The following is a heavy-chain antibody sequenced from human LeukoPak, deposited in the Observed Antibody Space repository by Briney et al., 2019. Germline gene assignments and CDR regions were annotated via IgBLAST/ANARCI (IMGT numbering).Heavy chain of an antibody. CDR2: TYYRSKWYN. D-gene: IGHD3-10*01. Sequence: SQTLSLTCAISGDSVSSKSAAWNWIRQSPSSGLEWLGRTYYRSKWYNDFAASVKSRITINPDTSKNQFSLQLNSVTPEDTAVYYCAREVAMVRVVSIGFDYWGQGTPVTVSS. J-gene: IGHJ4*02. V-gene: IGHV6-1*01. CDR3: AREVAMVRVVSIGFDY. CDR1: GDSVSSKSAA.